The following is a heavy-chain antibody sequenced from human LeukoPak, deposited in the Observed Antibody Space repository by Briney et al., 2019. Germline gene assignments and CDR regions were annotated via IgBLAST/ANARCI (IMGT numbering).Heavy chain of an antibody. J-gene: IGHJ4*02. CDR2: IKQDGSEK. CDR1: GFTFSSYW. CDR3: AREGFSTFGSPDY. Sequence: PGGSLRLSCAASGFTFSSYWMSWVRQAPGKGLEWVANIKQDGSEKYYVDSVKGRFTISRDNAKNSLYLQMNSLRAEDTALYYCAREGFSTFGSPDYWGQGTLVTVSS. D-gene: IGHD1-26*01. V-gene: IGHV3-7*03.